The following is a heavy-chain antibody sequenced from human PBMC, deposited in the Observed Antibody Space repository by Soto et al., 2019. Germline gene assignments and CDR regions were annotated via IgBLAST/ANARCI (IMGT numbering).Heavy chain of an antibody. CDR2: VYYTGNT. J-gene: IGHJ2*01. Sequence: QSDTSPVLEAAMGTYYGRWLRQTPGKGLEHIGYVYYTGNTNYNPSLKSRVTISVDTSNNQFSLKLTSVTTAVSSIYYCARWGRTLGSVGRGRGIPVIVS. D-gene: IGHD3-16*01. CDR3: ARWGRTLGSVG. V-gene: IGHV4-59*01. CDR1: EAAMGTYY.